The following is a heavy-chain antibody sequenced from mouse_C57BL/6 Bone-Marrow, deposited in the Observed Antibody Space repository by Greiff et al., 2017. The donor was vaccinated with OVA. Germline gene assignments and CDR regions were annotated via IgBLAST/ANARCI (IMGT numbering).Heavy chain of an antibody. J-gene: IGHJ4*01. D-gene: IGHD2-5*01. V-gene: IGHV5-4*03. CDR3: ARAYYSNYNYAMDY. CDR1: GFTFSSYA. Sequence: EVKLVESGGGLVKPGGSLKLSCAASGFTFSSYAMSWVRQTPEKRLEWVATISDGGSYTYYPANVKGRFTISRDNAKNNLYLQMSHLKSEDTAMYYCARAYYSNYNYAMDYWGQGTSVTVSS. CDR2: ISDGGSYT.